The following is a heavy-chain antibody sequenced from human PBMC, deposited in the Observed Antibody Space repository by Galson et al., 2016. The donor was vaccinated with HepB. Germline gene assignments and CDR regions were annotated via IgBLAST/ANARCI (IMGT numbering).Heavy chain of an antibody. CDR2: MSFDEYPK. Sequence: SLRLSCAASGFAFSNFAMSWVRQAPGKGPEWVAAMSFDEYPKSYADSARGRFTITRDNSKNTLLLQISSQRVEDAAMYYFVRAPYQIRCIDAFDVWGQGTRVTVS. CDR3: VRAPYQIRCIDAFDV. D-gene: IGHD2-8*01. J-gene: IGHJ3*01. V-gene: IGHV3-30*03. CDR1: GFAFSNFA.